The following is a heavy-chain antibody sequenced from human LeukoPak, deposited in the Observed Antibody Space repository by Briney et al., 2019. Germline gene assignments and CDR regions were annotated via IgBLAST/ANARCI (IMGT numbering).Heavy chain of an antibody. J-gene: IGHJ3*02. CDR2: IKQDGSEK. V-gene: IGHV3-7*01. CDR3: AKETGSSGWYGSAFDI. CDR1: GFTFSTYW. Sequence: GGSLRLSCAVSGFTFSTYWMSWVRQAPGKGLEWVANIKQDGSEKYYVDSVKGRFAISRDNAKNSLYLQMNSLRAEDTAVYYCAKETGSSGWYGSAFDIWGQGTMVTVSS. D-gene: IGHD6-19*01.